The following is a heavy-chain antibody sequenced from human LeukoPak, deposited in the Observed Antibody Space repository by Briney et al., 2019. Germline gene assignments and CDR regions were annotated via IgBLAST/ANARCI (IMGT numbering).Heavy chain of an antibody. J-gene: IGHJ4*02. CDR3: AKDNDYDFWSGYALGY. CDR1: GFTLSSYV. D-gene: IGHD3-3*01. CDR2: ISGSGGST. Sequence: GRSLRPSCATSGFTLSSYVMHWVRQAPGKGLEWVSAISGSGGSTYYADSVKGRFTISRDNSKNTLYLQMNSLRAEDTAVYYCAKDNDYDFWSGYALGYWGQGTLVTVSS. V-gene: IGHV3-23*01.